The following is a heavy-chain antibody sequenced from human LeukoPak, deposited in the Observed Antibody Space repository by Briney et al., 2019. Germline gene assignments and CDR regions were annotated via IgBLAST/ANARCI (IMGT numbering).Heavy chain of an antibody. Sequence: GGSLRLSCAASRFTFSNYWMSWVRQAPGKGLEWVANIKQDGSEKYYVGSVKARFTISRDNAKNSLYLQMNSLRAEDTAVYYCARVAGVVLPDYSNYYYMDVWGKGTTVTVSS. CDR2: IKQDGSEK. V-gene: IGHV3-7*01. D-gene: IGHD6-19*01. CDR1: RFTFSNYW. CDR3: ARVAGVVLPDYSNYYYMDV. J-gene: IGHJ6*03.